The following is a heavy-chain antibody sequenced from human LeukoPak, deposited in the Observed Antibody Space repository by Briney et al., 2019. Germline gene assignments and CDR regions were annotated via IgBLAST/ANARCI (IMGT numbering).Heavy chain of an antibody. Sequence: GASVKVSCKVSGYTFTSYGISWVRQAPGQGLEWMGWISAYNGNTNYAQKLQGRVTMTTDTSTSTAYMELRSLRSDDTAVYYCARGGYYDFWSGTSDYYYGMDVWGQGTTVTVSS. D-gene: IGHD3-3*01. J-gene: IGHJ6*02. CDR2: ISAYNGNT. CDR3: ARGGYYDFWSGTSDYYYGMDV. V-gene: IGHV1-18*01. CDR1: GYTFTSYG.